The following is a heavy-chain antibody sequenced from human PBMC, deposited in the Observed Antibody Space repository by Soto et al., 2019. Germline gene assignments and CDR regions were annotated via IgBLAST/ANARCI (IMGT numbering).Heavy chain of an antibody. CDR2: IYYSGST. Sequence: PSETLSLTCTVSGGSISSYYWSWIRQPPGKGLEWIGYIYYSGSTNCNPSLKSRVTISVDTSKNQFSLKLSSVTAADTAVYYCAKARYYYDSSGYLNWFDPWGQGTLVTVS. CDR3: AKARYYYDSSGYLNWFDP. D-gene: IGHD3-22*01. V-gene: IGHV4-59*01. CDR1: GGSISSYY. J-gene: IGHJ5*02.